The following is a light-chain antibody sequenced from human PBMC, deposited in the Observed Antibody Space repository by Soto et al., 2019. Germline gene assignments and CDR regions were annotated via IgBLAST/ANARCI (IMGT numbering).Light chain of an antibody. V-gene: IGKV1-39*01. CDR1: QYINTY. Sequence: DIQMTQSPFSLSASVGDRVTITCRASQYINTYVNWYQQKPGTAPNLLIYAASSLQSGVPPRFSSRGSGTAVTLTTSSLQPDDFVTCDCQHSYNAPWTFSQRASVEIK. CDR2: AAS. J-gene: IGKJ1*01. CDR3: QHSYNAPWT.